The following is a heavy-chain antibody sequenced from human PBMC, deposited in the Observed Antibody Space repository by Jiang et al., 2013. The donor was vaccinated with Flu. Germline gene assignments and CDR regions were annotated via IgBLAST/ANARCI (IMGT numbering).Heavy chain of an antibody. CDR2: IKQDGSVK. D-gene: IGHD3-16*01. J-gene: IGHJ5*02. CDR3: ARALGEYDSA. CDR1: EFTFSSYW. V-gene: IGHV3-7*03. Sequence: QLVESGGGLVQPGGSLRLSCAASEFTFSSYWMSWVRQAPGKGLEWVANIKQDGSVKYYVDSVKGRFTISRDNAKNSLYLQMNSLRAEDTAVYYCARALGEYDSAWGQGTLVTVSS.